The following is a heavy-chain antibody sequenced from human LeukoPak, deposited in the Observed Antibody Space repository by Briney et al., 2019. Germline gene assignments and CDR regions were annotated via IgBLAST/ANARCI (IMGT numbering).Heavy chain of an antibody. V-gene: IGHV4-59*01. Sequence: PSETLSLTCTVSGGSISSYYWNWIRQPPGKGLEWIGYIYYSGSTNYNPSLKRRVTISVDTSKNQFSLKLSSVTAADTAVYYCARDRYYDSGSYYNWGQGTLVTVSS. D-gene: IGHD3-10*01. J-gene: IGHJ4*02. CDR3: ARDRYYDSGSYYN. CDR1: GGSISSYY. CDR2: IYYSGST.